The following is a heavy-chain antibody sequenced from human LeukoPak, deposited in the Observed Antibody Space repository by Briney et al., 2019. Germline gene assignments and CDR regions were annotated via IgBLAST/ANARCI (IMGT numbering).Heavy chain of an antibody. D-gene: IGHD3-10*01. CDR2: IYYSGTT. V-gene: IGHV4-30-4*01. CDR1: GGSISSGDYY. CDR3: ARGPYGSGSYY. Sequence: SQTLSLTCTVSGGSISSGDYYWSWIRQPPGKGLEWIGYIYYSGTTYYNPSLKSRVTISVDTSKNQFSLKLTSVTAADTAVYFCARGPYGSGSYYWGQGTLVTVSS. J-gene: IGHJ4*02.